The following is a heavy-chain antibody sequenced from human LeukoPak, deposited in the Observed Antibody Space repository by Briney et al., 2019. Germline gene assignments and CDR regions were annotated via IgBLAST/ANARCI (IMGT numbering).Heavy chain of an antibody. J-gene: IGHJ4*02. V-gene: IGHV1-8*01. Sequence: GASVTVSFKSSGYTFTNYDINWVRQATGQGVEWMGWMNPKSGYTGFAQKFQGRVTMTRDTSISTAYMELGSLRSEDTAVYYCARVTGSIDYWGQGTLVTVSS. CDR1: GYTFTNYD. CDR3: ARVTGSIDY. CDR2: MNPKSGYT. D-gene: IGHD1-26*01.